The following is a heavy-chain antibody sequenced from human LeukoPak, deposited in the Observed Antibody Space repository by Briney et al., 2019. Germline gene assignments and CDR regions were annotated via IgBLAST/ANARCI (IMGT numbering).Heavy chain of an antibody. CDR1: GFTFSSYA. J-gene: IGHJ4*02. Sequence: GGSLRLSCAASGFTFSSYAMSWVRQAPGKGLEWVSAISGSGGSTYYADSVKGRFTISRDNSKNTLYLQMNSLRAEDTAVYYCARFSLRATIFGVVIIPDYWGQGTLVTVSS. D-gene: IGHD3-3*01. CDR3: ARFSLRATIFGVVIIPDY. CDR2: ISGSGGST. V-gene: IGHV3-23*01.